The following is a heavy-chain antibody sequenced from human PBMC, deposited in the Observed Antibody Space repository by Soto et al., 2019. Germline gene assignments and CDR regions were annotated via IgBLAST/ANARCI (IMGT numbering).Heavy chain of an antibody. D-gene: IGHD3-22*01. CDR3: ARGITHGYYYMDV. CDR2: FYYSGLT. Sequence: QVQLQESGPGLVKPSETLSLTCAVSGASMNTYYWSWIRQPPGKGLEWIGYFYYSGLTNYNPSLKSRVTISLDTSKNQFSLKLSSVTAADTAVYFCARGITHGYYYMDVWGRGTTVTVSS. CDR1: GASMNTYY. J-gene: IGHJ6*03. V-gene: IGHV4-59*08.